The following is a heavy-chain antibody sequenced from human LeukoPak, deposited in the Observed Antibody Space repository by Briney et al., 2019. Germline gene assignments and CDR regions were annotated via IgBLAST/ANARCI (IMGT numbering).Heavy chain of an antibody. D-gene: IGHD1-26*01. J-gene: IGHJ5*02. CDR3: ARDLELRGSSTYNWFDP. Sequence: SVKVSCKASGGTFSSYAISWVRQAPGQGLEWMGRIIPFFGIANYAQTFQGRVTITADKSTSTAYMELSSLRSEDTAVYYCARDLELRGSSTYNWFDPWGQGTLVTVSS. CDR1: GGTFSSYA. V-gene: IGHV1-69*04. CDR2: IIPFFGIA.